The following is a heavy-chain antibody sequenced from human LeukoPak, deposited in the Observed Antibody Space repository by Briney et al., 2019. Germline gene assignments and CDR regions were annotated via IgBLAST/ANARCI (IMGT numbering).Heavy chain of an antibody. CDR3: ARVFRLLEWLLPKYYYYGMDV. CDR2: IWYDGSNK. Sequence: GGSLRLSCAASGFTFSSYGMHWVRQAPGKGLEGVAVIWYDGSNKYYADSVKGRFTISRDNSKNTLYLQMNSLRAEDTAVYYCARVFRLLEWLLPKYYYYGMDVWGQGTTVTVSS. D-gene: IGHD3-3*01. CDR1: GFTFSSYG. J-gene: IGHJ6*02. V-gene: IGHV3-33*08.